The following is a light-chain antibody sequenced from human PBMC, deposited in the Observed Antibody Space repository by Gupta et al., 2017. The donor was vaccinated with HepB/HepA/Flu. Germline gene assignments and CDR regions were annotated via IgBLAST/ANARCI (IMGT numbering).Light chain of an antibody. V-gene: IGKV1-12*01. J-gene: IGKJ1*01. CDR2: HAS. CDR1: RGISTW. CDR3: QQATSFPRT. Sequence: DIQMTQSPSSVPASVGDRVTITCRASRGISTWLVWYQQKPGKPPMFLLYHASKLQSGVPSRFSGSGSGTDFTLTINNLEAEDFATYYCQQATSFPRTFGQGTKVE.